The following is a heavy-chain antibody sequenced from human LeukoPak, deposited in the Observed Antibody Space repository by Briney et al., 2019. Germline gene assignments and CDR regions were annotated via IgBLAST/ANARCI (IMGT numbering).Heavy chain of an antibody. J-gene: IGHJ3*02. CDR2: SYYSGST. CDR3: ASPVYCSSTSCPLVAFDI. V-gene: IGHV4-39*01. CDR1: GGSISSSSYY. Sequence: SETLSLTCTVSGGSISSSSYYWGWIRQTPGKGLEWIGSSYYSGSTYYNPSLKSRVTISVDTSKNQFSLKLSSVTAADTAVYYCASPVYCSSTSCPLVAFDIWGQGTMVTVSS. D-gene: IGHD2-2*01.